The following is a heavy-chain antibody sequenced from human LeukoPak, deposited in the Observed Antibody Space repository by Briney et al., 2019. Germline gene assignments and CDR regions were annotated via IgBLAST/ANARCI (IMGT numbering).Heavy chain of an antibody. D-gene: IGHD3-10*01. J-gene: IGHJ4*02. CDR2: IYYSGST. Sequence: SETLSLTCTVSGGSISSGGYYWSWIRQHPGKGLEWIGYIYYSGSTYYNPSLKSRVTISVDTSKNQFSLKLSSVTAADTAVYYCARDLMGGYYFDYWGQGTPVTVSS. CDR1: GGSISSGGYY. V-gene: IGHV4-31*03. CDR3: ARDLMGGYYFDY.